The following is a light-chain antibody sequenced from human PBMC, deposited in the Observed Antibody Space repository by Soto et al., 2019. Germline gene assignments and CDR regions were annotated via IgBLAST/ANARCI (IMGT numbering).Light chain of an antibody. CDR3: KQYNNWPPWT. Sequence: EIVMTQSPATLSVSPGERATLSCRASQSVSSNLAWYQQKPGHAPRLLIYGASTRATGIPARFSGSGSGTDFTLTISSLQSEDFAVYYCKQYNNWPPWTFGQGTKVEIK. CDR2: GAS. CDR1: QSVSSN. V-gene: IGKV3-15*01. J-gene: IGKJ1*01.